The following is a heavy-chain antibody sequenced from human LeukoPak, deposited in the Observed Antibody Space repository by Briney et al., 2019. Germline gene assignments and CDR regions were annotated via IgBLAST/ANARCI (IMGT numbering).Heavy chain of an antibody. CDR1: GGSFSGYY. CDR3: ATMGAAAGLSFDY. V-gene: IGHV4-34*01. D-gene: IGHD6-13*01. J-gene: IGHJ4*02. Sequence: PSETLSLTCAVYGGSFSGYYWSWIRQPPGKGLEWIGEINHSGSTNYNPSLKSRVTISVDTSKNQFSLELSSVTAADTAVYYCATMGAAAGLSFDYRGQGTLVTVSS. CDR2: INHSGST.